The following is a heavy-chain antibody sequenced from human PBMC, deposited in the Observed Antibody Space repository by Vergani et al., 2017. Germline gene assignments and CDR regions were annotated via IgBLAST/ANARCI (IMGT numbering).Heavy chain of an antibody. J-gene: IGHJ3*02. V-gene: IGHV4-38-2*02. CDR3: ARQFWVSQGVGAFET. CDR1: GYSISRGYY. CDR2: VFHSGSA. Sequence: QVQLQESGPGLVKPSETLSLTCSVSGYSISRGYYWGWIRQPPGKGLEWIATVFHSGSAYYNPSLRRRVTISVETSKNQFSLRLTTLTAADTAVYYCARQFWVSQGVGAFETWGRGTEVTV. D-gene: IGHD3-16*01.